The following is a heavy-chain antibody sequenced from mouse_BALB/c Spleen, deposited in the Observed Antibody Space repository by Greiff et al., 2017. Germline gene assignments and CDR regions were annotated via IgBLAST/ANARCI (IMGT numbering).Heavy chain of an antibody. CDR3: ARGRGFDY. CDR2: ISSGGST. Sequence: EVKLVESGGGLVKPGGSLKLSCAASGFTFSSFAMSWVRQTPEKRLEWVASISSGGSTYYPDSVKGRFTISRDNARNILYLQMSSLRSEDTAMYYCARGRGFDYWGQGTTLTVSS. J-gene: IGHJ2*01. CDR1: GFTFSSFA. V-gene: IGHV5-6-5*01.